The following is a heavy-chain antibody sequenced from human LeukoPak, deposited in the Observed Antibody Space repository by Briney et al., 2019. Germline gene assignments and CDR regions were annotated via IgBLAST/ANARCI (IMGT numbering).Heavy chain of an antibody. Sequence: SETLSLTCTVSGGSISSVSYYWSWIREPAGKGLEWIGRMYTDGSTNNNPSLKSRVTIAVDTSKNQFSLNLRSVTAVDTAVYYCARVEEGYGSGRRENYYYYYMDVWGKGTTVTISS. CDR2: MYTDGST. CDR3: ARVEEGYGSGRRENYYYYYMDV. J-gene: IGHJ6*03. D-gene: IGHD3-10*01. CDR1: GGSISSVSYY. V-gene: IGHV4-61*02.